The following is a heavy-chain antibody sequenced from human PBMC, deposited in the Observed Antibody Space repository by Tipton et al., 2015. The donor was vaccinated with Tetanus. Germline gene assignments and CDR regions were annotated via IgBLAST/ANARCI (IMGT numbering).Heavy chain of an antibody. CDR1: GLFFKNAW. V-gene: IGHV3-15*07. CDR3: TSSGKLGSGYRVDY. J-gene: IGHJ4*02. CDR2: IKNKADGGTT. Sequence: SLRLSCATSGLFFKNAWMNWVRQAPGKGLEWVGRIKNKADGGTTDYSARVKDRFSISRDDSKDTLFLQMNSLKTEDTSVYYCTSSGKLGSGYRVDYWGLGTLVVVSS. D-gene: IGHD3-16*02.